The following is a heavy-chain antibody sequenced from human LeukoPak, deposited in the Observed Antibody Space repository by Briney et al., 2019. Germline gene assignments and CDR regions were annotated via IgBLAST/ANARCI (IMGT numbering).Heavy chain of an antibody. CDR3: ARVLHSGYGTYYFDY. V-gene: IGHV4-38-2*01. Sequence: SETPSLTCAVSGYSISSGYYWGWIRQPPGKGLEWIGSIYHSGSTYYNPSLKSRVTISVDTSKNQFSLKLSSVTAADTAVYYCARVLHSGYGTYYFDYWGQGTLVTVSS. CDR2: IYHSGST. D-gene: IGHD5-12*01. CDR1: GYSISSGYY. J-gene: IGHJ4*02.